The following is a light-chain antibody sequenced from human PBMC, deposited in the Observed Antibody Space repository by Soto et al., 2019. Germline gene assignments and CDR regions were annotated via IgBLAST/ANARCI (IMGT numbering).Light chain of an antibody. CDR2: GAS. CDR3: QQYNNWPPWT. V-gene: IGKV3D-15*01. CDR1: QSVSSN. J-gene: IGKJ1*01. Sequence: ELVMTQSPATLSVSPGERATLSCRASQSVSSNLAWYQQKPGQAPRLLIYGASIRATGIPARFSGSGSGTEFTLTISSLQSEDFAVYYCQQYNNWPPWTFGQGTKVDIK.